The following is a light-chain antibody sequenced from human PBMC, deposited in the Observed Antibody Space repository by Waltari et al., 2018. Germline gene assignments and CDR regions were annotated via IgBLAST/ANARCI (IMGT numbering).Light chain of an antibody. CDR2: GAS. Sequence: EIVLTQSPDTLSLSPGERATLSCRASQGLSSSSLAWYQQKSGQAPRLLLYGASSRATGIPDRFSGSGSGTDFTLTISRLEPEDFAVYYCQHYSSSVTFGGGTKVEIK. J-gene: IGKJ4*01. CDR3: QHYSSSVT. CDR1: QGLSSSS. V-gene: IGKV3-20*01.